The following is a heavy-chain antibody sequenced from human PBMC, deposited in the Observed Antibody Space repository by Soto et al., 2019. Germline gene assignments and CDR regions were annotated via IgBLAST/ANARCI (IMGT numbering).Heavy chain of an antibody. V-gene: IGHV3-48*01. D-gene: IGHD5-12*01. Sequence: EVQLVESGGGLVQPGGSLRLSCAASGFTFSSYSMNWVRQAPGKGLEWVSYISSSSSTIYYADSVKGRFTISRDNAKNSLYLQMNSLTAEDPAVYYCASQSSEWLLFASWGQGTLVTVSS. CDR2: ISSSSSTI. J-gene: IGHJ4*02. CDR1: GFTFSSYS. CDR3: ASQSSEWLLFAS.